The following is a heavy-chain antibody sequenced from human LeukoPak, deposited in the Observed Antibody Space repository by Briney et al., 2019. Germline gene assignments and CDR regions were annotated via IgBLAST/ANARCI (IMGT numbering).Heavy chain of an antibody. CDR1: GFTFSSYW. CDR3: ARVRVILGGGSWFDY. D-gene: IGHD2-21*01. V-gene: IGHV3-7*01. Sequence: PGGSLRLSCAASGFTFSSYWMSWVRQAPGKGLEWVANIKQDGSEEYYVDSVKGRFTISRDNAKNSLYLQMNSLRAEDTAVYYCARVRVILGGGSWFDYWGQGTLVTVSS. J-gene: IGHJ5*01. CDR2: IKQDGSEE.